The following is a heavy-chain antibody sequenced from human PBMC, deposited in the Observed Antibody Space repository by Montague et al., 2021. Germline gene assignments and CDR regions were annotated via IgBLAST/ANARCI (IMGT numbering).Heavy chain of an antibody. CDR3: ARGRWAGGVSFDY. D-gene: IGHD3-16*01. CDR1: GDSVSSNSAT. CDR2: TYYRSRWSN. J-gene: IGHJ4*02. Sequence: CAISGDSVSSNSATWHWIRQSPSRGLEWLGRTYYRSRWSNDYAVSVRSRIIINPDTSTNQFSLQLSSVTPEDTAVYFCARGRWAGGVSFDYWGQGTLVTVSS. V-gene: IGHV6-1*01.